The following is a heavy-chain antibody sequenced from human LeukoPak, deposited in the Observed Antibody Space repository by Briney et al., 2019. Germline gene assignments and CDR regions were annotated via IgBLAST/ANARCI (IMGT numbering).Heavy chain of an antibody. CDR1: GFTFSSYA. V-gene: IGHV3-23*01. Sequence: PGGSLTLSCAASGFTFSSYAMSWVRQAPGKGLEWVSAISGRGGSTYYADSVKGRFTISRDNSKNTLYLQMHSLRAEDTAVYYCAKDQDIVLMAVDYWGQGTLVTVSS. D-gene: IGHD2-8*01. J-gene: IGHJ4*02. CDR3: AKDQDIVLMAVDY. CDR2: ISGRGGST.